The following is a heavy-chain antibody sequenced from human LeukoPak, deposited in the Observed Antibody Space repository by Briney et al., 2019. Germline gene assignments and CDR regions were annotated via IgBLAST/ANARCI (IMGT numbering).Heavy chain of an antibody. Sequence: PGGSPRLSCAASGFTFSSYAMSWVRQAPGKGLEWVSAISGSGGSTYYADSVKGRFTISRDNSKNTLYLQMNSLRAEDTAVYYCAKGSEGVDFWSGYYLGALFDYWGQGTLVTVSS. CDR3: AKGSEGVDFWSGYYLGALFDY. CDR2: ISGSGGST. CDR1: GFTFSSYA. J-gene: IGHJ4*02. V-gene: IGHV3-23*01. D-gene: IGHD3-3*01.